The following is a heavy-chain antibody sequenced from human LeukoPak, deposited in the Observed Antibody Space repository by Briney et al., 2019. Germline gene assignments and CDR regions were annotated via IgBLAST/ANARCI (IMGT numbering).Heavy chain of an antibody. V-gene: IGHV4-39*01. CDR2: IRNSGNT. Sequence: TSETLSLTCTVSGGSFSSSSHFWGWLRQPPGRGLEWIGGIRNSGNTYYSPSLKSRVTISVDTSKNQFSLKLSSVTAADTAVYYCARHVYGEYGPGDYWGQGILVTVSS. D-gene: IGHD4-17*01. CDR3: ARHVYGEYGPGDY. J-gene: IGHJ4*02. CDR1: GGSFSSSSHF.